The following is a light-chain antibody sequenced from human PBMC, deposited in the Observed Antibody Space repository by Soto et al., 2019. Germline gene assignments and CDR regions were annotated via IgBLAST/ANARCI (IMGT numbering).Light chain of an antibody. Sequence: VLTQSPGTLSLSPGEIATLSFSASQSVDSTYLAWYQQKPGQAPRLLIYGASTRATGIPDRFSGSGSGTDFTLTISRLEPEDFAVYYCHQYGSSPRTFGQGTKVDIK. J-gene: IGKJ1*01. CDR3: HQYGSSPRT. CDR2: GAS. CDR1: QSVDSTY. V-gene: IGKV3-20*01.